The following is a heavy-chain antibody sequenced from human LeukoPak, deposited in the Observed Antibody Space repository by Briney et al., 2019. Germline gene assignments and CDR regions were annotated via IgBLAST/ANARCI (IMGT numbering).Heavy chain of an antibody. V-gene: IGHV3-7*03. CDR1: GFTFRSHG. CDR3: ARRNAMDV. CDR2: INRDGSER. J-gene: IGHJ6*02. Sequence: GGSLRLSCAASGFTFRSHGMHWVRQAPGKGLEWVANINRDGSERYYVDSVKGRFTISRDDAKSSLYLQMNSLRAEDTAVYYCARRNAMDVWGQGTTVIVFS.